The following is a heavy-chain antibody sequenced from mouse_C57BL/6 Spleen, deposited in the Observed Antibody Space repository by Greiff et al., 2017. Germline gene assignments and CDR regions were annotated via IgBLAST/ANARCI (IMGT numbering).Heavy chain of an antibody. J-gene: IGHJ2*01. Sequence: QVQLQQSGAELVRPGASVTLSCKASGYTFTDYEMHWVKQTPVHGLEWIGAIDPETGGTAYNQKFKGKAILTADKSSSTAYMELSSLTSEDSAVYYGTRSGYYSNYPFDYWGQGTALTVSS. CDR3: TRSGYYSNYPFDY. V-gene: IGHV1-15*01. D-gene: IGHD2-5*01. CDR2: IDPETGGT. CDR1: GYTFTDYE.